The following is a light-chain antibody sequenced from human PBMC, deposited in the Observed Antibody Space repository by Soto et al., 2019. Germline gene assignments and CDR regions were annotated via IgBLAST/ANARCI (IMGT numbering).Light chain of an antibody. Sequence: DIQMTQSPSTLSASVGDRVSITCRASQSVNKWLAWYQQKPGKAPNVLIYDASSLESGVPSRFSGSASGTEFTRTITSLQPDDFANYYCQQYNSYPYTLGQGNKLAIK. CDR1: QSVNKW. CDR3: QQYNSYPYT. CDR2: DAS. J-gene: IGKJ2*01. V-gene: IGKV1-5*01.